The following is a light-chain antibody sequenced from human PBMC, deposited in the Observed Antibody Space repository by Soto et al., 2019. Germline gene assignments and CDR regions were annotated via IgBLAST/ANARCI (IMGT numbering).Light chain of an antibody. CDR2: GAS. CDR3: QQYNDWPPIT. CDR1: QNIRRD. Sequence: EIVLTQSPATLSVSPGERVTLSCRASQNIRRDLAWYQQKPGHAPRLLIYGASTRAAGIPGRFSGGGSETEFTLTIRGLQSEDFQVYYCQQYNDWPPITFGQGTRLEVK. V-gene: IGKV3-15*01. J-gene: IGKJ5*01.